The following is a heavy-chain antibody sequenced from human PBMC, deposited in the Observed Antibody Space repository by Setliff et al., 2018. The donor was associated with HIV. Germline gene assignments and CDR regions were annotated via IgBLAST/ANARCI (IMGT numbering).Heavy chain of an antibody. CDR1: GFTFSNYA. J-gene: IGHJ4*02. D-gene: IGHD6-6*01. Sequence: GSLRLSCAASGFTFSNYAMTWVRQAPGKGLEWVSGISGSSSYIYYADSVKGRFTISRDNSKNTLYLQMNSLRVDDTAVYYCARVWAMQQVVPGYWGQGALVTVSS. CDR2: ISGSSSYI. V-gene: IGHV3-23*01. CDR3: ARVWAMQQVVPGY.